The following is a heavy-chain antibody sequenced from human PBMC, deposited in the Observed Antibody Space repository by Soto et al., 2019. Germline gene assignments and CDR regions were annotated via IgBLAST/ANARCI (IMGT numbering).Heavy chain of an antibody. V-gene: IGHV2-5*02. Sequence: QITLKESGPTLVKPTQTLTLTCTFSGFSLSTSGVGVGWIRQPPGKALEWLALIYWDDDKRYRPSLKSRITIAKDPSKNQVLLTMTNMHPVDTAKYYCAHKLGSATPFDYWGLGTLVTVSS. CDR1: GFSLSTSGVG. J-gene: IGHJ4*02. CDR3: AHKLGSATPFDY. CDR2: IYWDDDK.